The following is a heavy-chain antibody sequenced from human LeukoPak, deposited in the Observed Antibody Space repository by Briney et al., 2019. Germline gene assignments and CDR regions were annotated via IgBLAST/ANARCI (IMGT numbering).Heavy chain of an antibody. J-gene: IGHJ4*02. D-gene: IGHD4-17*01. CDR1: GFTFSSYA. Sequence: GGSLRLSCAASGFTFSSYAMSWVRQAPGKGLEWVSAISGSGGTTYYADSVKGRFTISRDNSKNTLYLQMNSLRAEDTAVYCCAKGGDYAGIYYFDYWAREPWSPSPQ. V-gene: IGHV3-23*01. CDR2: ISGSGGTT. CDR3: AKGGDYAGIYYFDY.